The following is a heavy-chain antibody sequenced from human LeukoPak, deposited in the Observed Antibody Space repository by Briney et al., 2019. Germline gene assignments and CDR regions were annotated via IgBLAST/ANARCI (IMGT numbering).Heavy chain of an antibody. CDR1: GFTFSSYS. D-gene: IGHD2-15*01. Sequence: GGSLRLSCAASGFTFSSYSMNWVRQAPGKGLEWVSSISGSSSYIYYADSVKGRFTVSRDNAKNSLYLQMNSLGAEDTAVYYCARGYCSGGSCYPEYFQHWGQGTLVTVSS. V-gene: IGHV3-21*01. J-gene: IGHJ1*01. CDR3: ARGYCSGGSCYPEYFQH. CDR2: ISGSSSYI.